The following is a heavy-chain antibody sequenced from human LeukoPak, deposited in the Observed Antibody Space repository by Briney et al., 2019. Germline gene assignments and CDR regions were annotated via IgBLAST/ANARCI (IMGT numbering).Heavy chain of an antibody. J-gene: IGHJ4*02. CDR3: AKSPWNGKFRAYFDY. D-gene: IGHD1-1*01. CDR2: ISSSGSTI. CDR1: GFTFSDYY. Sequence: GGSLRLSCAASGFTFSDYYMSWIRQAPGKGLEWVSYISSSGSTIYYADSVKGRFTISRDNSKNTLYLQMNSLRAEDTAVYYCAKSPWNGKFRAYFDYWGQGTLVTVSS. V-gene: IGHV3-11*04.